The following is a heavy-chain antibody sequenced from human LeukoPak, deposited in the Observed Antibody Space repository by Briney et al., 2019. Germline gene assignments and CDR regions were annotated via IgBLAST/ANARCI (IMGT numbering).Heavy chain of an antibody. J-gene: IGHJ4*02. Sequence: ASVKVSCKASGYTFASYYMYWVRQAPGQGLEWMGWISAYNGNTNYAQKLQGRVTMTTDTSTSTAYMELRSLRSDDTAVYYCARGRTVTYDYWGQGTLVTVSS. V-gene: IGHV1-18*04. D-gene: IGHD4-17*01. CDR1: GYTFASYY. CDR3: ARGRTVTYDY. CDR2: ISAYNGNT.